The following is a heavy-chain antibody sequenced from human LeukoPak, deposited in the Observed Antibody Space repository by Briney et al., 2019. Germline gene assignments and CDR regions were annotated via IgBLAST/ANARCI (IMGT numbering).Heavy chain of an antibody. V-gene: IGHV3-7*01. CDR1: GFTFSSYW. CDR3: ARDRYRSGWYGDFDC. D-gene: IGHD6-19*01. J-gene: IGHJ4*02. CDR2: IKQDGSEK. Sequence: GGSLRLSCAASGFTFSSYWMSWVRQAPGKGLEWVANIKQDGSEKYYVDSVKGRFTISRDNAKNSLYLQMNSLRAEDTAVYYCARDRYRSGWYGDFDCWGQGTLVTVSS.